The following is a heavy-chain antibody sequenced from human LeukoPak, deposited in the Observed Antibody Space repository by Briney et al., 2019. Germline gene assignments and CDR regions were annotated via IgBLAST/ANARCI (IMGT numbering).Heavy chain of an antibody. J-gene: IGHJ5*02. Sequence: SETLSLTCTVSGGSISSHYWSWLRQPPGKGLEWIGYIYYSGSTNYNPSLKSRVTISVDTSKNQFSLKLSSVTAADTAVYYCAREGGYSSSPWNNWFDPWGQGTLVTVSS. CDR3: AREGGYSSSPWNNWFDP. CDR1: GGSISSHY. D-gene: IGHD6-6*01. V-gene: IGHV4-59*11. CDR2: IYYSGST.